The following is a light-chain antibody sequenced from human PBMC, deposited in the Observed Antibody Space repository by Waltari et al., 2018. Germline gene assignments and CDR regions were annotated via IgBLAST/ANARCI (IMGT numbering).Light chain of an antibody. CDR1: SSDVGAYDY. J-gene: IGLJ1*01. Sequence: QSALIQPRSVSRSPGQSVIISCAGSSSDVGAYDYVSWYQHHPGKAPTLIIYDVIERPAGVPARFSGAKSGNTASLTISGLQAEDEADYYCCSFAGNYANYVFGTGTKLTVL. V-gene: IGLV2-11*01. CDR2: DVI. CDR3: CSFAGNYANYV.